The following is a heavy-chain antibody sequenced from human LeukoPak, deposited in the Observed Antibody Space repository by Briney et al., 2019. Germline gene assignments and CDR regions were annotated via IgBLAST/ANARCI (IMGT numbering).Heavy chain of an antibody. D-gene: IGHD2-2*01. Sequence: GGSLRLSCAASGFTFSSYGMNWVRQAPGKGLEWVSYITLSSSTIYYADSVKGRFTISRDNAKNSLYLQMNSLRAEDTAVYYCAKSRESYWVPEFDYWGQGTLVTVSS. CDR3: AKSRESYWVPEFDY. CDR2: ITLSSSTI. J-gene: IGHJ4*02. V-gene: IGHV3-48*01. CDR1: GFTFSSYG.